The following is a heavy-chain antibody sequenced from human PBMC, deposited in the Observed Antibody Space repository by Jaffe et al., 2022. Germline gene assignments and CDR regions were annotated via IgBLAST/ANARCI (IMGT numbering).Heavy chain of an antibody. CDR1: GFIFEEYA. CDR2: ISWNSGSI. D-gene: IGHD3-16*02. J-gene: IGHJ4*02. Sequence: EVQLVESGGGLVQPGRSLRLSCEASGFIFEEYAMHWVRQAPGEGLEWVSGISWNSGSIGYADSVKGRFTISRDNAKNSLYLQMNSLRAEDTAFYYCAKDTSHWGSYRSIDYWGQGTLVTVSS. V-gene: IGHV3-9*01. CDR3: AKDTSHWGSYRSIDY.